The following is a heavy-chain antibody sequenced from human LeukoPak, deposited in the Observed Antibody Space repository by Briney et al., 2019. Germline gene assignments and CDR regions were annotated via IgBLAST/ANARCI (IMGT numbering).Heavy chain of an antibody. J-gene: IGHJ4*02. CDR3: ATRSSLSGYFYFDY. CDR2: INPNSGGT. Sequence: PAASVKVSCKASGYTFTGYYMHWVRQAPGQGLEWMGWINPNSGGTNYAQKFQGRVTMTGDTSVSTAYMELSRLRSDDTAVYYCATRSSLSGYFYFDYWGQGTLVTVSS. CDR1: GYTFTGYY. D-gene: IGHD5-12*01. V-gene: IGHV1-2*02.